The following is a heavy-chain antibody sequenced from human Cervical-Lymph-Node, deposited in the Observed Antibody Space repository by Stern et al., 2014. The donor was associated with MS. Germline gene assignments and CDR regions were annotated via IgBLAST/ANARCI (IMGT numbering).Heavy chain of an antibody. D-gene: IGHD3-3*01. CDR2: INPSGGST. J-gene: IGHJ3*02. Sequence: VQLVQSGAEVKKPGASVKVSCKASGYTFGRYYMHWVRQAPGHGLEWMGIINPSGGSTNSAQKCQDRVTMTRDSSTSTVYMELSSLRSDDTAVYYCARAITGAAFDIWGQGTMVTVSS. CDR1: GYTFGRYY. CDR3: ARAITGAAFDI. V-gene: IGHV1-46*01.